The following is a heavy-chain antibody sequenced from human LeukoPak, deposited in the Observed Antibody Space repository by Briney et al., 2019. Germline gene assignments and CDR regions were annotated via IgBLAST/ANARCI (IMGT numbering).Heavy chain of an antibody. V-gene: IGHV4-59*08. CDR1: GGSISSYY. Sequence: SETLSLTCTVSGGSISSYYWSWIRQPPGKGLEWIGYIYYSGSTNYNPSLKSRVTISVDTSKNQFSLKLSSVTAADTAVYYCATHSSSWARFDYWGQGTLVTVSS. CDR3: ATHSSSWARFDY. D-gene: IGHD6-13*01. J-gene: IGHJ4*02. CDR2: IYYSGST.